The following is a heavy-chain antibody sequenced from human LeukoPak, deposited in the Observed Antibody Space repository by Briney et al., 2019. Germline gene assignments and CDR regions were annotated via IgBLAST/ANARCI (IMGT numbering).Heavy chain of an antibody. CDR3: ARDRSSYLYDGFDI. CDR1: GYTFTKYA. V-gene: IGHV7-4-1*02. CDR2: INTNTGNP. J-gene: IGHJ3*02. D-gene: IGHD3-3*01. Sequence: ASVKVSCKASGYTFTKYAMNWVRQAPGQGPEWMGWINTNTGNPTYAQGSTGRFVFSLDTSVSTSFLEISSLRAEDTAVYYCARDRSSYLYDGFDISGQGTVVTVSS.